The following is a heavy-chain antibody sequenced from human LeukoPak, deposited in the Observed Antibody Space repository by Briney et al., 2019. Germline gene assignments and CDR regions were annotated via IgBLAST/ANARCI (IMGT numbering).Heavy chain of an antibody. Sequence: GASVKVSCKASGYTFTSYGISWVRQAPGQGFEWMGWISAYNGNTNYAQKLQGRVTMTTDTSTSTAYMELRSLRSDDTAVYYCARRDYYDSSGKGLSYWGQGTLVTVSS. J-gene: IGHJ4*02. CDR3: ARRDYYDSSGKGLSY. V-gene: IGHV1-18*01. CDR1: GYTFTSYG. D-gene: IGHD3-22*01. CDR2: ISAYNGNT.